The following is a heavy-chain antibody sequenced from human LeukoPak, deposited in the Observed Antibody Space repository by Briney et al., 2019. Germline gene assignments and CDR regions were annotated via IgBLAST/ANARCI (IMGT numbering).Heavy chain of an antibody. V-gene: IGHV4-31*03. D-gene: IGHD3-3*01. CDR2: IYYSGST. Sequence: SQTLSLTCTVSGGSISSGGYYWSWIRQHPGKGLEWIGYIYYSGSTYYNPSLRSRVTISVDTSKSQFSLKLSSVTAADTAVYYCARSNLEWLLHDYWGQGTLVTVSS. CDR1: GGSISSGGYY. CDR3: ARSNLEWLLHDY. J-gene: IGHJ4*02.